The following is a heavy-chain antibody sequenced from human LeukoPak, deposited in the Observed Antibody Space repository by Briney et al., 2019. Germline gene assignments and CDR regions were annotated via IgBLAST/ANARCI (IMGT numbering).Heavy chain of an antibody. V-gene: IGHV1-24*01. CDR3: ATDARADSSSWHH. Sequence: TLXXXAMHWXXQXPGKGVEGRGGFDAEDGETIYAQKFQGRVTMTEDTSTDTAYMELSSLRSEDTAVYYCATDARADSSSWHHWGQGTLVTVSS. CDR1: TLXXXA. CDR2: FDAEDGET. D-gene: IGHD6-13*01. J-gene: IGHJ4*02.